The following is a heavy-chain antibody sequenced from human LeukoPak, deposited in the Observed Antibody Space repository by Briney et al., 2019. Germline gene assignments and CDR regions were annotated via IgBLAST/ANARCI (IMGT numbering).Heavy chain of an antibody. Sequence: GGSLRLSCAASGFTFSSYTMNWVRQAPGKGLEWVSYISSGSIAIHFADSVKGRFTISRDNAKNSLYLQMNSLRAEDTAVYYCARDRGRYFDYWGQGALVTVSS. CDR2: ISSGSIAI. V-gene: IGHV3-48*04. J-gene: IGHJ4*02. CDR3: ARDRGRYFDY. CDR1: GFTFSSYT.